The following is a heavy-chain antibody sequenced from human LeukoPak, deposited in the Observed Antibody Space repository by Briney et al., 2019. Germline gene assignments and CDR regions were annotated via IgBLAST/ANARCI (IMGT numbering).Heavy chain of an antibody. J-gene: IGHJ1*01. CDR2: IAPNGGSR. CDR3: AIRGISGTKYFQH. Sequence: GGSLRLSCAASGNYWMHWVRQIPGKGLEWVSAIAPNGGSREYRDSVKGRFTISRDNSKNTLFLQMDSLRDEDTALYYCAIRGISGTKYFQHWGQGTLVTVSS. CDR1: GNYW. V-gene: IGHV3-23*01. D-gene: IGHD1-20*01.